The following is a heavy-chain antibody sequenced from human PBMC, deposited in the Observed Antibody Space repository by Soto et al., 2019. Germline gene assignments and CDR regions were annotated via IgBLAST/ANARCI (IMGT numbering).Heavy chain of an antibody. CDR3: AKGLDLWIVEAPFDF. CDR2: ISYDGSNK. Sequence: QVQLVESGGGVVQPGRSLRLSCAASGFTLNSYGMHWVHQALGMGLEWVTPISYDGSNKYYADSVKGRFTISRDNSKNTLYLQMNSLRAEDTAVYYCAKGLDLWIVEAPFDFWGQGTLVTVSS. D-gene: IGHD3-22*01. J-gene: IGHJ4*02. V-gene: IGHV3-30*18. CDR1: GFTLNSYG.